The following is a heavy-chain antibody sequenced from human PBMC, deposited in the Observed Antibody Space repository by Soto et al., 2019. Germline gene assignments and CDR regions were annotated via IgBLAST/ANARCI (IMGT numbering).Heavy chain of an antibody. D-gene: IGHD5-18*01. CDR1: GGSISSYY. Sequence: SETLSLTCTVSGGSISSYYWIWIRQPPGKGLEWIGYIYYSGSTNYNPSLKSRVTISVDTSKNQFSLKLSSVTAADTAVYYCARVVDTAMVTVGPFDYWGQGTLVTVSS. J-gene: IGHJ4*02. CDR3: ARVVDTAMVTVGPFDY. V-gene: IGHV4-59*01. CDR2: IYYSGST.